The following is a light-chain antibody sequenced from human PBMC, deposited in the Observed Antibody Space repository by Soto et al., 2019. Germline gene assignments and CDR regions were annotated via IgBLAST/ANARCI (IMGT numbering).Light chain of an antibody. Sequence: DIQMTQSPSSLSASVGDRVTITCRASQSISSYLNWYQQKPGKAAKLLIYVASSLQSGVPSRFSGSGSGPDFTLTISSLQPEDFATYYCQQTYSTPRWTFGQGTKVDIK. V-gene: IGKV1-39*01. CDR3: QQTYSTPRWT. CDR2: VAS. J-gene: IGKJ1*01. CDR1: QSISSY.